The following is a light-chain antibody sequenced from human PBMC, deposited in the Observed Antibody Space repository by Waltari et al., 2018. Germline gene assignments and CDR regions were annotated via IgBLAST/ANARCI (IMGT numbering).Light chain of an antibody. Sequence: LVLTQSPSASAYLGASVKLTCTPSSGYSSNVIAWLPQRPGKGPRYLMKFNSDGSHRKGDDIPDRFSASNSGTEYYLTISSLQSEDEADYYCQTGGHGTWVFGGGTKLTVL. V-gene: IGLV4-69*01. CDR2: FNSDGSH. CDR1: SGYSSNV. CDR3: QTGGHGTWV. J-gene: IGLJ3*02.